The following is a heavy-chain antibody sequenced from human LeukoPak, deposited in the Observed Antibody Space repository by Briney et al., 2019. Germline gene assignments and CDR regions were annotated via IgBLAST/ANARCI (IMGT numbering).Heavy chain of an antibody. Sequence: GGSLRLSCAASGFTFSTYAMGWVRQAPGKGLEWVSTISGSGGSTYYADSLKGRFTISRDNSKNTLYLQMNSLRAEDTAIYYCARRFDLWGQGTLVTVSS. J-gene: IGHJ4*02. CDR2: ISGSGGST. CDR3: ARRFDL. V-gene: IGHV3-23*01. CDR1: GFTFSTYA.